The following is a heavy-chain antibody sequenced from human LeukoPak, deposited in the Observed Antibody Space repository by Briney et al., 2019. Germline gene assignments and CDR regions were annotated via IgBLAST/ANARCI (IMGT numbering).Heavy chain of an antibody. D-gene: IGHD3-3*01. Sequence: ASETLSLTCTVSGGSISSSSYYWGWIRQPPGKGLEWIGSIYYSGSTYYNPSLKSRVTISVDTSKNQFSLKLSSVTAADTAVYYCARENSYDFWSGYDAFDIWGQGTMVTVSS. J-gene: IGHJ3*02. CDR3: ARENSYDFWSGYDAFDI. CDR1: GGSISSSSYY. CDR2: IYYSGST. V-gene: IGHV4-39*07.